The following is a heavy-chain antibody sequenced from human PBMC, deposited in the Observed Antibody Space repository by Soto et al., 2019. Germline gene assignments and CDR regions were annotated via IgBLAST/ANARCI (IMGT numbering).Heavy chain of an antibody. Sequence: SETLSLTCTVYGGSFSGYYWSWIRQPPGKGLEWIGEINHSGSTNYNPSLKSRVTISVDTSKNQFSLKLSSVTAADTAVYYCARGLDIVVVVAGVNYFDYWGQGTLVTVSS. V-gene: IGHV4-34*01. CDR2: INHSGST. J-gene: IGHJ4*02. CDR3: ARGLDIVVVVAGVNYFDY. CDR1: GGSFSGYY. D-gene: IGHD2-15*01.